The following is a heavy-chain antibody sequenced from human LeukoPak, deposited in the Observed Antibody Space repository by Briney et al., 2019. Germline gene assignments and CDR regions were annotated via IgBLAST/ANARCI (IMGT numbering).Heavy chain of an antibody. V-gene: IGHV3-74*01. CDR2: INSDGSST. CDR1: GFTFRSYW. J-gene: IGHJ5*02. Sequence: QTGGSLRLSCAASGFTFRSYWMHWVRQAPGKGLVWVSRINSDGSSTSYAYSVKGRFTISRDNAKNTLYLQMNSLRAEDTAVYYCARASQLELRRVSWFDPWGQGTLVTVSS. CDR3: ARASQLELRRVSWFDP. D-gene: IGHD1-7*01.